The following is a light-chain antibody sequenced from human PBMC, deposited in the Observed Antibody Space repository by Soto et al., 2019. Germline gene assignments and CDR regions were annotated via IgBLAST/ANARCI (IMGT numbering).Light chain of an antibody. CDR2: GAS. CDR1: QSISRY. CDR3: QQYGSSPPT. Sequence: IVLTHYPGTLSFSPGERTTLSCMASQSISRYLAWYQQKPGQGPRLLIYGASSRATGTPDRFSGSGSGTDFTLTINRLEPEDFALYYCQQYGSSPPTFGQGTKVDVK. J-gene: IGKJ1*01. V-gene: IGKV3-20*01.